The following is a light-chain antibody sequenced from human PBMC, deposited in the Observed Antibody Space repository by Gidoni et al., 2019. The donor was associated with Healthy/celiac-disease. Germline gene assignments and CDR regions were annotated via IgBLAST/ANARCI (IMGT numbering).Light chain of an antibody. J-gene: IGKJ5*01. CDR2: NAS. CDR3: QQRSNWPLIT. V-gene: IGKV3-11*01. CDR1: QSVSSY. Sequence: ELVLTQSPATMSLYQGQRATLSCSASQSVSSYLDWYKHRPDQAPRLLIYNASNMATGIPARCSGSGSGTDFTLTISSLEPEDFAVYYCQQRSNWPLITFGQGTRLEIK.